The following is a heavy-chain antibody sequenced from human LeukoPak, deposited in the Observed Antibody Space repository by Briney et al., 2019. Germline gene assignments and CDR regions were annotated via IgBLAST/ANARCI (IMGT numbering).Heavy chain of an antibody. CDR1: GGSISSGGYY. CDR3: AREIRNVVVTAIEDAFDI. J-gene: IGHJ3*02. D-gene: IGHD2-21*02. Sequence: SETLSLTCTVSGGSISSGGYYWSWIRQHPGKGLEWIGYIYYSGSTYYNPSLKSRVTISVDTSKNQFSLKLSSVTAADTAVYYCAREIRNVVVTAIEDAFDIWGQGAMVTVSS. CDR2: IYYSGST. V-gene: IGHV4-31*03.